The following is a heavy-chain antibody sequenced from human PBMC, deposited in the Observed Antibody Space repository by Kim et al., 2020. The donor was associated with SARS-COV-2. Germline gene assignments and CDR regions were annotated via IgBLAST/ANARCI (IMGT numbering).Heavy chain of an antibody. D-gene: IGHD2-21*02. CDR1: GYTLTSYY. J-gene: IGHJ1*01. CDR2: INPSGGST. Sequence: ASVKVSCKASGYTLTSYYMHWVRQAPGQGLEWMGIINPSGGSTTYAQKFQGRVTMTRDTSSSTVYMELSSLRSEDTAVYYCTKGAIVVMTATAGRFQHWGQGTLVTVSS. CDR3: TKGAIVVMTATAGRFQH. V-gene: IGHV1-46*01.